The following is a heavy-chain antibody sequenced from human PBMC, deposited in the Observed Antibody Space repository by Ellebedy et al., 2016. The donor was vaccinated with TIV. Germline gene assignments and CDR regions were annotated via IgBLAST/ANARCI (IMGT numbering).Heavy chain of an antibody. CDR1: GGSFRSCY. CDR2: INQNGIA. Sequence: MPSETLSLTCGIFGGSFRSCYWAWFRQPPGKGLEWVGVINQNGIANYNPSLKSRVTISVDTSKNQFSLNLISMTAADTAVYYCALQRYDTSGYDYYFDYWGQGTLVTVSS. J-gene: IGHJ4*02. D-gene: IGHD3-22*01. CDR3: ALQRYDTSGYDYYFDY. V-gene: IGHV4-34*01.